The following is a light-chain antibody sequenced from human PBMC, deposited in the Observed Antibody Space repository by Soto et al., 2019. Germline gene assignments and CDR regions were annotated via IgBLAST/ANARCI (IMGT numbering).Light chain of an antibody. Sequence: QSVLTQPPSASGTPGQRVTISCSGSSSNIGSNTVNWYQQLPGTAPKLLIYSNNQRPSGVPDRFSGSKSGTSASLAISGLQSEDEADDYCAAWDDSLNGWVFGGATKLTVL. J-gene: IGLJ3*02. CDR2: SNN. CDR1: SSNIGSNT. CDR3: AAWDDSLNGWV. V-gene: IGLV1-44*01.